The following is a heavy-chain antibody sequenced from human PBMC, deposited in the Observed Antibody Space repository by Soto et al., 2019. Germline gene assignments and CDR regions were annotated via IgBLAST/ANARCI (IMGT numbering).Heavy chain of an antibody. Sequence: GGSLRLSCAASGFTFSSCPMTWVRQAPGKGLEWVSAISGSGDSTYYADSVKGRFTISRDNSKNTLYLQMNSLRAEDTAVYYCAKDQGYNYDPPRFDYWGQGTLVTVSS. CDR3: AKDQGYNYDPPRFDY. J-gene: IGHJ4*02. D-gene: IGHD5-18*01. CDR2: ISGSGDST. CDR1: GFTFSSCP. V-gene: IGHV3-23*01.